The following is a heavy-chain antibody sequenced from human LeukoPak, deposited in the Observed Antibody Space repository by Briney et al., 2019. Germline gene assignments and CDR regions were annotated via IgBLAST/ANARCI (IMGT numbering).Heavy chain of an antibody. V-gene: IGHV3-21*01. CDR2: ISSSSSYI. D-gene: IGHD4-11*01. CDR1: GFTFSSYS. Sequence: GGSLRLSCAASGFTFSSYSMNWVRQAPGKGLEWVSSISSSSSYIYYADSVKGRFIISRDNAKNSLYLQMNSLRAEDTAVYYCARVYSNYGTRRSYFDYWGQGTLVTVSS. CDR3: ARVYSNYGTRRSYFDY. J-gene: IGHJ4*02.